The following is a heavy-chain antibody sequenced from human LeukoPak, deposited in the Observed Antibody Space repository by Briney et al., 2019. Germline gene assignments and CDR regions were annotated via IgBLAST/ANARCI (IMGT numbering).Heavy chain of an antibody. J-gene: IGHJ4*02. Sequence: GRSLRLSCAASGFTFSSYGMHWVRQAPGKGLEWVAVIWYDGSNKYYADSVKGRFTISRDNSKNTLYLQMNSLRAEDTAVYYCARDAYYYDSSGLFDYWGQGTLSPSPQ. D-gene: IGHD3-22*01. CDR1: GFTFSSYG. CDR2: IWYDGSNK. V-gene: IGHV3-33*01. CDR3: ARDAYYYDSSGLFDY.